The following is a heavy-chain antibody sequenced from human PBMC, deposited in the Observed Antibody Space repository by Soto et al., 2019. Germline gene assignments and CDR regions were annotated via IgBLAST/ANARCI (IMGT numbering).Heavy chain of an antibody. CDR1: GYTFTSYD. Sequence: QVQLVQSGAEVKKPGASVKVSCKASGYTFTSYDINWVRQATEQGLEYLGWMNPNSGNTGYVKKFQGRVTMTRDTSMRTAYMELSSLRSEDTAVYYCAGGIKYGDYSRWFAPWGPGTLVTVSS. V-gene: IGHV1-8*01. D-gene: IGHD4-17*01. CDR2: MNPNSGNT. CDR3: AGGIKYGDYSRWFAP. J-gene: IGHJ5*02.